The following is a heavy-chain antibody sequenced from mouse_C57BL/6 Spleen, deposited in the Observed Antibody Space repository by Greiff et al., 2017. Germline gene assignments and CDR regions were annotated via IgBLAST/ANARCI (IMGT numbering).Heavy chain of an antibody. Sequence: QVQLQQPGAELVKPGASVKMSCKASGYTFTSYWITWVKQRPGQGLEWIGDISPGSGSTNYNEKFKSKATLTVDTSSSTAYMQLSSLTSEDSAVYYCARGAIYYDYDFYAMDYWGQGTSVTVSS. D-gene: IGHD2-4*01. CDR3: ARGAIYYDYDFYAMDY. CDR2: ISPGSGST. V-gene: IGHV1-55*01. J-gene: IGHJ4*01. CDR1: GYTFTSYW.